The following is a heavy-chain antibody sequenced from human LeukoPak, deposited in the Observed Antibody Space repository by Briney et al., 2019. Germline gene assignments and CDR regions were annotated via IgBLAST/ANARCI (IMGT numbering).Heavy chain of an antibody. Sequence: SQTLSLTCTVSGYSINNYYWSWIRQPPGKGLEWIGYVSYSGTPDYNPSLKSRITISLDTSRNQFSLQLNSVTAADTAVYYCARQKWDRLTYYYYGMDVWGESPTDPVSS. CDR2: VSYSGTP. J-gene: IGHJ6*04. D-gene: IGHD1-26*01. V-gene: IGHV4-59*08. CDR1: GYSINNYY. CDR3: ARQKWDRLTYYYYGMDV.